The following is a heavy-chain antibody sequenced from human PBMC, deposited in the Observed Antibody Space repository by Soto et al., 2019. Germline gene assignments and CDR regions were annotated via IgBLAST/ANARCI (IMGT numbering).Heavy chain of an antibody. CDR2: IYYSGST. J-gene: IGHJ4*02. D-gene: IGHD1-1*01. V-gene: IGHV4-59*08. CDR3: ARGRWNEEVLD. CDR1: GGSISSYY. Sequence: QVQLQESGPGLVKPSETLSLTCTVSGGSISSYYWSWIRQPPGKGLEWIGYIYYSGSTNYNPSLKSRVTISVDTSKNQFSLKLSSVTAADTAVYYCARGRWNEEVLDWGQGTLVTVSS.